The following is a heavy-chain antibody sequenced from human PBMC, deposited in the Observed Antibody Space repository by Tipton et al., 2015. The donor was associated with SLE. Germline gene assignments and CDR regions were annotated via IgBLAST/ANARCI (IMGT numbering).Heavy chain of an antibody. CDR2: IYTSGST. J-gene: IGHJ5*02. D-gene: IGHD5-12*01. Sequence: TLSLTCTVSGGSISSGSYYWSWIRQPAGKGLEWIGHIYTSGSTNYNPSLKSRVAISVDTSKNQFSLRLISATAADTAVYYCARSAYGGYGGVNFFDPWGQGTLVTVSS. CDR1: GGSISSGSYY. CDR3: ARSAYGGYGGVNFFDP. V-gene: IGHV4-61*09.